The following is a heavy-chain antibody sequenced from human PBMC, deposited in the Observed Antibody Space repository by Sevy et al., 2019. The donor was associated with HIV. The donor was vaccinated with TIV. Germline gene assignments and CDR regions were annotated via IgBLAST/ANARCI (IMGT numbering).Heavy chain of an antibody. CDR3: AGGRDPVLRYFDWLLGDAFDI. D-gene: IGHD3-9*01. Sequence: ASVKVSCKASGGTFSSYAISWVRQAPGQGLEWMGGIIPIFGTANYAQKFQGRVTITADESTSTAYMELSSLRSEDTAVYYCAGGRDPVLRYFDWLLGDAFDIWGQGTMVTVSS. J-gene: IGHJ3*02. CDR2: IIPIFGTA. CDR1: GGTFSSYA. V-gene: IGHV1-69*13.